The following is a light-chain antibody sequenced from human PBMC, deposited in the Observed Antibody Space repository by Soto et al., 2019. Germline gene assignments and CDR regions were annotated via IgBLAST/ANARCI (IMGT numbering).Light chain of an antibody. CDR3: QQYDSSIT. J-gene: IGKJ5*01. CDR1: HSVSSSY. CDR2: GTS. Sequence: EIVLTQSPCTLSLSPGERATLSCRASHSVSSSYLDLYQQRRGKAPRLLIYGTSSRAAGIPDRFSGSGSGTDNTLTISRLELEDVAVYYCQQYDSSITFGQGTRLEIK. V-gene: IGKV3-20*01.